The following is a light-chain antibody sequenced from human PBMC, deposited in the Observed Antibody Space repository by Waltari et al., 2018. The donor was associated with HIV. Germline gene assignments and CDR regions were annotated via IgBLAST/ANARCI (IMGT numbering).Light chain of an antibody. CDR2: EVS. CDR3: TSYISSSSPV. V-gene: IGLV2-14*01. CDR1: ALIVKEY. Sequence: QSALPRPASVSGPPGQSSPLPGALIVKEYASWYQRHPVKAPKVIIYEVSNRPSGLSNRFSGSKSGNTATLTISGLQPEDEAEYFCTSYISSSSPVFGRGTKVTVL. J-gene: IGLJ2*01.